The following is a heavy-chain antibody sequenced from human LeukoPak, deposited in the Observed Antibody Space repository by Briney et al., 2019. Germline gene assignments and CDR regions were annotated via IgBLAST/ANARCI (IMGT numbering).Heavy chain of an antibody. CDR1: GFTVSSNY. D-gene: IGHD3-16*01. CDR3: ARDRIGDAFDI. V-gene: IGHV3-66*02. Sequence: GGSLRLSCAASGFTVSSNYMSWVRQAPGKGLEWVSVIYSGGSTYYADSVKGRFTISRDDSKNTLYLQMNSLRAEDTAVYYCARDRIGDAFDIWGQGTMVIVSS. CDR2: IYSGGST. J-gene: IGHJ3*02.